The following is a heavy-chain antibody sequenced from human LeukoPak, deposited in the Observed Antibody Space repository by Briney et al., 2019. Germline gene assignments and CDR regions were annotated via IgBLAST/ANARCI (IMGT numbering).Heavy chain of an antibody. D-gene: IGHD3-3*01. Sequence: GGSLRLSCAASGFTFSSYSMNWVRQAPGKGLEWVSSISSSSSYIYYADSVKGRFTISRDNAKNSLYLQMNSLRAEDTAVYYCARTRSVVTTFGVPYYWGQGTLVTVSS. CDR2: ISSSSSYI. CDR3: ARTRSVVTTFGVPYY. V-gene: IGHV3-21*01. J-gene: IGHJ4*02. CDR1: GFTFSSYS.